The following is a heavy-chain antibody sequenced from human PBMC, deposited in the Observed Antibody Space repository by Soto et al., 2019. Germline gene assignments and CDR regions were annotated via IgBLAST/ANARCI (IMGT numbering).Heavy chain of an antibody. V-gene: IGHV4-30-2*01. CDR1: GGSISSGGYS. J-gene: IGHJ4*02. CDR3: ARGAPVVNDY. Sequence: LSLTCAVSGGSISSGGYSWSWIRQPPGKGLEWIGYIYHSGSTYYNPSLKSRVTISVDRSKNQFSLKLSSVTAADTAVYYCARGAPVVNDYWGQGTLVTSPQ. D-gene: IGHD3-22*01. CDR2: IYHSGST.